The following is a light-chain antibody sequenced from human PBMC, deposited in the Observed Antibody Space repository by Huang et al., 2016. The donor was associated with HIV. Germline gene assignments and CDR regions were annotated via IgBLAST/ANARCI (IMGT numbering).Light chain of an antibody. CDR3: QQYNNWPPNT. CDR1: PRVGSS. Sequence: EIVMTQSPATLSMSPGERATLSCRASPRVGSSLAWYQQQPGQAPRLLSYGASTRAAGIPARFSGSGSGTEFTLTISSLQSEDFAVYYCQQYNNWPPNTFGQGTKLEIK. CDR2: GAS. V-gene: IGKV3-15*01. J-gene: IGKJ2*01.